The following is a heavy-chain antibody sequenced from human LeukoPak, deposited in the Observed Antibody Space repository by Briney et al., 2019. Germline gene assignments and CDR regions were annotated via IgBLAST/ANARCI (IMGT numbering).Heavy chain of an antibody. CDR2: ISSSSSTI. J-gene: IGHJ4*02. CDR1: GFTFSSYS. V-gene: IGHV3-48*01. Sequence: GGSLRLSCAASGFTFSSYSMNWVRQAPGKGLEWVSYISSSSSTIYYADSVKGRFTISRDNAKNSLYLQMNSLRAEDTAVYCCARDRNDFWSGYCDYWGQGTLVTVSS. D-gene: IGHD3-3*01. CDR3: ARDRNDFWSGYCDY.